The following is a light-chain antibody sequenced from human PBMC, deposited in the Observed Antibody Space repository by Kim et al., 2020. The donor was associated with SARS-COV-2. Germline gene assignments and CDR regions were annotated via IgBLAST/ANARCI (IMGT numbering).Light chain of an antibody. V-gene: IGLV3-1*01. J-gene: IGLJ2*01. CDR3: QVWDSTTTV. CDR1: RLGQKY. CDR2: QDT. Sequence: SVSPGQTASITCSGARLGQKYVCWYQQKPGQSPEVVIYQDTKWPSGIPERFSGSNSGNTATLTISGTRDVDEADYYCQVWDSTTTVFGGGTQLTVL.